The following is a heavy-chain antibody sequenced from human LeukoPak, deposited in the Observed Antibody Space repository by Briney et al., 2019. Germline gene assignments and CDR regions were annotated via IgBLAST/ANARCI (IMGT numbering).Heavy chain of an antibody. CDR1: GGSISSSSYY. V-gene: IGHV4-39*01. J-gene: IGHJ3*02. D-gene: IGHD4-23*01. CDR3: RGDNDAFDI. Sequence: PSETLSLTCTVTGGSISSSSYYWGWIRQPPGKGLEWIGSIYYSGSTYYNPSLKSRVTISVDTSKNQFSLKLSSVTAADTAVYYCRGDNDAFDIWGQGTMVTVSS. CDR2: IYYSGST.